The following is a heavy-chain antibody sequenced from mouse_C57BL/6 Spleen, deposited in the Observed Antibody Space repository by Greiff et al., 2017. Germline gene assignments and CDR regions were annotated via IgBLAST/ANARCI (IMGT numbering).Heavy chain of an antibody. J-gene: IGHJ2*01. CDR3: SRSNYYGSSPFDY. V-gene: IGHV1-61*01. CDR2: IYPSDSET. D-gene: IGHD1-1*01. CDR1: GYTFTSYW. Sequence: QVQLQQPGAELVRPGSSVKLSCKASGYTFTSYWMDWVKQRPGQGLEWIGNIYPSDSETHYNQKFKDKATLTVDKSSSTAYMQLSSLTSEDSAVYDCSRSNYYGSSPFDYWGQGTTLTVSS.